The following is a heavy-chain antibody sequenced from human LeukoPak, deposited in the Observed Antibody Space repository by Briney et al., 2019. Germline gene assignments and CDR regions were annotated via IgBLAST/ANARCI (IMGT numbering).Heavy chain of an antibody. D-gene: IGHD3-10*01. V-gene: IGHV1-2*02. Sequence: GASVKVSCKASGYTFTGYYMHWVRQAPGQGLEWMGWINPNSGGTNYAQKFQGRVTMTRDTSISTAYMELSRLRSDDTAVYYCARGDMGGSGSYYEDYWGQGTLVTVSS. CDR2: INPNSGGT. CDR3: ARGDMGGSGSYYEDY. J-gene: IGHJ4*02. CDR1: GYTFTGYY.